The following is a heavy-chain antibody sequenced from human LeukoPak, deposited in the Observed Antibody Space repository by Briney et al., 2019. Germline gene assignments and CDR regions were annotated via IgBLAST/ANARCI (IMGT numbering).Heavy chain of an antibody. CDR2: INHSGST. CDR3: ARGRAVAGRNYYGMDV. D-gene: IGHD6-19*01. Sequence: SETLSLTCGVYGGSFSGYYWSWIRQPPGKGLEWIGEINHSGSTNYNPSLKSRVTISVDTSKNQFSLKLSSVTAADTAVYYCARGRAVAGRNYYGMDVWGKGTTVTVSS. CDR1: GGSFSGYY. J-gene: IGHJ6*04. V-gene: IGHV4-34*01.